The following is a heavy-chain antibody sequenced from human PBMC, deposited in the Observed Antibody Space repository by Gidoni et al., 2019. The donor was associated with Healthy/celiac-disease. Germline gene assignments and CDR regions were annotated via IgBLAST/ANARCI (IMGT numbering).Heavy chain of an antibody. Sequence: QVHLQESGPGLVTPSETLSLPCTVSGRPISSYYWSWIRQPPGKGLEWIGYIYYSGSTNYNPSLKSRVTISVDTSKNQFSLKLSSVTAADTAVYYWARAQSSGWYWYFDLWGRGTLVTVSS. CDR1: GRPISSYY. CDR3: ARAQSSGWYWYFDL. D-gene: IGHD6-19*01. J-gene: IGHJ2*01. CDR2: IYYSGST. V-gene: IGHV4-59*01.